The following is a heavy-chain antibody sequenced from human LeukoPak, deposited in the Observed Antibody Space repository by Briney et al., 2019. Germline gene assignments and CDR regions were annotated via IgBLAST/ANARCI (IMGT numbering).Heavy chain of an antibody. J-gene: IGHJ4*02. V-gene: IGHV3-33*01. CDR3: AREGIAAAGATSATTFDY. Sequence: GRSLRLSCATSGXTFSNYGMHWVRQAPGKGLEWVAVIWYDGSNKYYADSVKGRFTISRDNSKNTLYLQMNSLRVEDTAVYFCAREGIAAAGATSATTFDYWGQGTLVTVSS. CDR1: GXTFSNYG. D-gene: IGHD6-13*01. CDR2: IWYDGSNK.